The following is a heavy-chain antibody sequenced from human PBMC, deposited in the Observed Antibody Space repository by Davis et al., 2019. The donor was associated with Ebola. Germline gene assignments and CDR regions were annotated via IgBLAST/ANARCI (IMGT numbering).Heavy chain of an antibody. CDR3: ARVIYYYDSSGYGNHYFDY. CDR1: GYSLTSYW. D-gene: IGHD3-22*01. CDR2: IYPCDSDT. J-gene: IGHJ4*02. Sequence: ESPKTPLHGSGYSLTSYWIGRVRQIPGKGLEWMGIIYPCDSDTRYSPSFQGQVTISADQSISTAYLQWSSLKASGTAMYYCARVIYYYDSSGYGNHYFDYWGQGTLVTVSS. V-gene: IGHV5-51*01.